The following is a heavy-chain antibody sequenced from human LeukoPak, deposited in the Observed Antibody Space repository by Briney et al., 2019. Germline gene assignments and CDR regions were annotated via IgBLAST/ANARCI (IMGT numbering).Heavy chain of an antibody. D-gene: IGHD3-16*01. CDR1: GDSISSYF. V-gene: IGHV4-59*01. Sequence: PSETLSLTCTVSGDSISSYFWSWIRQPPGKRLEWIGDIYYSGSTNYNPSLKSRVTISVDTSKNQFSLKLSSVTAADTAVYYCASGLRLGESKNYWGQGTLVTVSS. CDR2: IYYSGST. CDR3: ASGLRLGESKNY. J-gene: IGHJ4*02.